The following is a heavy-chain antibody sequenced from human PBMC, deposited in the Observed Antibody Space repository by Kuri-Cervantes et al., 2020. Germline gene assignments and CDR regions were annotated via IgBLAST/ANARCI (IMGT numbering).Heavy chain of an antibody. CDR3: AKSLPKYQLLSAIDY. CDR2: ISYDGSNK. D-gene: IGHD2-2*01. V-gene: IGHV3-30*18. Sequence: GESLKISCAASGFTVSSNYMSWVRQAPGKGLEWVAVISYDGSNKYYADSVKGRFTISRDNSKNTLYLQMNSLRAEDTAVYYCAKSLPKYQLLSAIDYWGQGTLVTVSS. J-gene: IGHJ4*02. CDR1: GFTVSSNY.